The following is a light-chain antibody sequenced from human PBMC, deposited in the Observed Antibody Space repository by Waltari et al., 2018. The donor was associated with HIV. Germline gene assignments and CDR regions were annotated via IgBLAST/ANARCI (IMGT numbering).Light chain of an antibody. CDR3: QSADSSGTWV. CDR1: ALPKKY. J-gene: IGLJ3*02. Sequence: SYELTQPPSVSVAPGQTARIPCPGDALPKKYAYWYQQKPGQAPVLVIYKDSERPSGIPERFSGSSSGTIVTLTISGVQAEDEADYYCQSADSSGTWVFGGGTKLTVL. CDR2: KDS. V-gene: IGLV3-25*03.